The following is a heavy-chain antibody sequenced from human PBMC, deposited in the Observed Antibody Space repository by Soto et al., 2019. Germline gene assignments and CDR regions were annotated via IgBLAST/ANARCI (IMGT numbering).Heavy chain of an antibody. Sequence: ASVKVSFKASGYTFTGYYMHWLRQAPGQGLEWMGWINPNSGCTNYAQKFQGWVTMTRDTSISTAYMELSRLRSDDTAVYYCARGPVLGIAVAGTIAGGYYYYGMDVWGQGTTVTVSS. CDR1: GYTFTGYY. CDR2: INPNSGCT. CDR3: ARGPVLGIAVAGTIAGGYYYYGMDV. J-gene: IGHJ6*02. D-gene: IGHD6-19*01. V-gene: IGHV1-2*04.